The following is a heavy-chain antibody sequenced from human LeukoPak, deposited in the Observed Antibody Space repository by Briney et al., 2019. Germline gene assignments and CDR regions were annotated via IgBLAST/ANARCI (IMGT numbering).Heavy chain of an antibody. D-gene: IGHD6-19*01. CDR3: ARGIAVADRGDY. CDR1: GYTFTIYG. J-gene: IGHJ4*02. CDR2: ISAYNGNT. V-gene: IGHV1-18*01. Sequence: ASVRVSSKASGYTFTIYGISWVRQAPGQGREWMGWISAYNGNTNYAQKLQGRVTITTDTSTSTAYMELRSLRSDDTAVYYCARGIAVADRGDYWGQGTLVTVSS.